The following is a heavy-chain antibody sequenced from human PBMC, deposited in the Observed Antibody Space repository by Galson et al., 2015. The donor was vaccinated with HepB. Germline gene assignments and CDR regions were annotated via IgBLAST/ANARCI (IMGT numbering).Heavy chain of an antibody. Sequence: SVKVSCKASGITFSRLSVTWVRQAPGQGLEWIGTSIPFFGTSNYAQRFQGRVAMTADESTTTVYMELSSLRSDDTAVYNCARDNGDYGGPNYYDPWGQGTLVTVSS. V-gene: IGHV1-69*13. D-gene: IGHD4-17*01. CDR3: ARDNGDYGGPNYYDP. CDR1: GITFSRLS. CDR2: SIPFFGTS. J-gene: IGHJ5*02.